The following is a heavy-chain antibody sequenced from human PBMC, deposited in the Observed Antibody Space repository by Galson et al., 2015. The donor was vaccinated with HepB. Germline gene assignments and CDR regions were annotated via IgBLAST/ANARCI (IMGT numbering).Heavy chain of an antibody. J-gene: IGHJ6*02. Sequence: SLRLSCAASGFTFSDYYMSWIRQAPGKGLEWVSYISSSGSTIYYADSVKGRFTISRDNAKNSLYLQMNSLRDEDTAVYYCARESGSYYYYYGMDVWGQGTTVTVSS. D-gene: IGHD1-26*01. CDR2: ISSSGSTI. V-gene: IGHV3-11*04. CDR1: GFTFSDYY. CDR3: ARESGSYYYYYGMDV.